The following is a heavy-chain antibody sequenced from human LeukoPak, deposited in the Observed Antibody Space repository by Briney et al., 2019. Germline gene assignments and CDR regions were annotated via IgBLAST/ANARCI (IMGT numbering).Heavy chain of an antibody. D-gene: IGHD6-19*01. J-gene: IGHJ4*02. CDR2: ISYDGSNK. Sequence: PGGSLRLSCAASGFTFSSYAMHWVRQAPGKGLEWVAVISYDGSNKYYADSVKGRFTISRDNSKNTLYLQMNSLRAEDTAVYYCARGGGQWLASEDNYFDYWGQGTLVTVSS. CDR1: GFTFSSYA. V-gene: IGHV3-30-3*01. CDR3: ARGGGQWLASEDNYFDY.